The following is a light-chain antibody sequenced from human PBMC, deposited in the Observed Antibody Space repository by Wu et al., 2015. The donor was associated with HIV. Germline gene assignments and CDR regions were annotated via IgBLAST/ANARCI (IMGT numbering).Light chain of an antibody. V-gene: IGKV1-27*01. CDR2: AAS. J-gene: IGKJ1*01. Sequence: DIQMTQSPSSLSASLGDRVRITCRASQNIEIYLSWYQQKPGKAPQLLIFAASTLQSGVPSRFSGSGSGTDFTLTINSLHPEDVGIYYCQKXNDAPWTFGQGTKVEIK. CDR1: QNIEIY. CDR3: QKXNDAPWT.